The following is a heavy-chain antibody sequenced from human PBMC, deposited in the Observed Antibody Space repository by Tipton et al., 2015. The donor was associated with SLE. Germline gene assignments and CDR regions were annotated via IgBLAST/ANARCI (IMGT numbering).Heavy chain of an antibody. CDR2: IKQDGSEK. CDR1: GFTFSSYW. CDR3: ARVSPGIAVYYFDY. Sequence: GSLRLSCAASGFTFSSYWMSWVRQAPGKGLEWVANIKQDGSEKYYVDSVKGRFTISRDNAKNSLYLQMSSLRAEDTAVYYCARVSPGIAVYYFDYWGQGTLVTVSS. V-gene: IGHV3-7*01. J-gene: IGHJ4*02. D-gene: IGHD6-19*01.